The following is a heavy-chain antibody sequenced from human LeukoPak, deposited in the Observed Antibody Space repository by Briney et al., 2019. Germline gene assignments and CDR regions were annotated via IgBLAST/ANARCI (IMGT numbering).Heavy chain of an antibody. Sequence: GGSLRLSCAASGFTFDDHAMYWVRQAPGEGLEWVSGINWDGSRIGYADAVKGRFTISRDSAKNSLYLQMNSLRTEDTALYYCARASYYYDTSGLGAFDIWGQGTLVTVSS. CDR3: ARASYYYDTSGLGAFDI. D-gene: IGHD3-22*01. CDR2: INWDGSRI. J-gene: IGHJ3*02. V-gene: IGHV3-9*01. CDR1: GFTFDDHA.